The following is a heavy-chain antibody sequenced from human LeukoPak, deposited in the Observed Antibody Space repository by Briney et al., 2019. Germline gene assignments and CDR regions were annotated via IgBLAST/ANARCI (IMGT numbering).Heavy chain of an antibody. D-gene: IGHD3-22*01. CDR1: GDSINSLDL. Sequence: SSGTLSPTCTVSGDSINSLDLWSWVRQPPGKGLEWIGEMYLSGTTHSNPSVKSRVTISIDKSKNQFFLNLSSVTAADTAVYYCAGLVGRYSSGLYYYYFDYWGQGTLVTVSS. CDR2: MYLSGTT. J-gene: IGHJ4*02. V-gene: IGHV4-4*02. CDR3: AGLVGRYSSGLYYYYFDY.